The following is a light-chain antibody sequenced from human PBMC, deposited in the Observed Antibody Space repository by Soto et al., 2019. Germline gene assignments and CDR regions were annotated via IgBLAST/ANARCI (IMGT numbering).Light chain of an antibody. Sequence: EIVLTQSPDTLSLSPGERATLSCRASQSVSSSYLAWYQQKPGQAPRLLIYGASSRATGIPDRFSGSGSGTDFTLTISRLEPEDFAVYYCHQYGSSPQTFGQGTKVDNK. CDR1: QSVSSSY. V-gene: IGKV3-20*01. CDR3: HQYGSSPQT. J-gene: IGKJ1*01. CDR2: GAS.